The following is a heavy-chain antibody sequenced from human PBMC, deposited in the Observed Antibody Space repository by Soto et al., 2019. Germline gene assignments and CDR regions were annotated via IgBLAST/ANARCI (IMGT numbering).Heavy chain of an antibody. Sequence: ASVKVSCKASGYTFTSHGISWVRQAPGQGLEWMGWISVYNGNTNYAQKLQGRVTMTADTSTTTAYMELRSLRSDDTAVYYCARGVSCDYVWGSPSSNFDFWGRGTLVTVSS. CDR2: ISVYNGNT. CDR3: ARGVSCDYVWGSPSSNFDF. CDR1: GYTFTSHG. V-gene: IGHV1-18*01. J-gene: IGHJ4*02. D-gene: IGHD3-16*01.